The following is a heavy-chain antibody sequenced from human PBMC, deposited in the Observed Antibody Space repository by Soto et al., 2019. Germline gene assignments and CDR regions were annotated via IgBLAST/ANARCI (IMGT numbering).Heavy chain of an antibody. CDR1: GGSFSSNP. CDR2: IIPNFATV. CDR3: ARGGRGYSSAPRYYFDY. Sequence: QVQLVQSGSEVKKPGSSVKVSCKASGGSFSSNPISWVRQAPGQGLEWMAGIIPNFATVHYAQKFQGRVTITADESTSTAYMELTSLRSEDTAVYFCARGGRGYSSAPRYYFDYWGQGTLVTVSS. J-gene: IGHJ4*02. D-gene: IGHD5-18*01. V-gene: IGHV1-69*01.